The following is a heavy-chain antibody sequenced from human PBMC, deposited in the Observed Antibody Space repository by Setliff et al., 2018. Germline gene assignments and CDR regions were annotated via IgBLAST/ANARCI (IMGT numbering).Heavy chain of an antibody. J-gene: IGHJ6*02. V-gene: IGHV3-11*04. Sequence: GGSLRLSCAASGFSFSYFYMSWVRQAPGKGLEWLSKISGDGITIFYADSVRGRFTISRDNAKNSVFLQMNSLRADDTAVHYCARDGVYYAMDVWGQGTKVTVSS. CDR1: GFSFSYFY. CDR3: ARDGVYYAMDV. CDR2: ISGDGITI.